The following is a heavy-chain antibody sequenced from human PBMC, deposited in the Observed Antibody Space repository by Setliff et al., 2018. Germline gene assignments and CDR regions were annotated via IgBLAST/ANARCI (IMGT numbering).Heavy chain of an antibody. CDR3: ARVVIRGLVTRYYFDY. Sequence: GGSLRLSCAASGFTFNSYSMNWVRQAPGKGLEWVSFISSSSSYIYYADSVKGRFTISRDNAKNSLYLQMNSLRAEDTAVYYCARVVIRGLVTRYYFDYWGPGTLVTVSS. CDR2: ISSSSSYI. V-gene: IGHV3-21*04. D-gene: IGHD3-10*01. CDR1: GFTFNSYS. J-gene: IGHJ4*02.